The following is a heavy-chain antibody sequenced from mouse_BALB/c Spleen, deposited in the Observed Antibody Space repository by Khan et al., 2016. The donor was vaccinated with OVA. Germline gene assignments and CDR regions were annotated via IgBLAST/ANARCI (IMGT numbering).Heavy chain of an antibody. Sequence: QVQLKQSGPGLVAPSQSLSITCTVSGFSLSNYGVHWVRQPPGKGLEWLGVIWTGGITNYNSALMSRLSISKANSKSQVFLKMNRLQTDDTAIYYCARSYDYDVGGFAYWGQGTLVTVSA. J-gene: IGHJ3*01. V-gene: IGHV2-9*02. CDR1: GFSLSNYG. CDR2: IWTGGIT. CDR3: ARSYDYDVGGFAY. D-gene: IGHD2-4*01.